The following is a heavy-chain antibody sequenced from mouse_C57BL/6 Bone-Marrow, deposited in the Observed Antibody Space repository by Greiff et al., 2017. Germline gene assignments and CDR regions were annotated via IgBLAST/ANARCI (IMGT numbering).Heavy chain of an antibody. Sequence: QVQLQQPGAELVKPGASVKMSCKASGYTFTSYWITWVKQRPGHGLEWIGDIYPTSGRTNYNEKFKRKAILTVDPSANTAYMQLSSLTSEDSAVFYCARSGPLGRSFDYWGQGTTLTVSS. CDR1: GYTFTSYW. CDR2: IYPTSGRT. CDR3: ARSGPLGRSFDY. D-gene: IGHD4-1*01. V-gene: IGHV1-55*01. J-gene: IGHJ2*01.